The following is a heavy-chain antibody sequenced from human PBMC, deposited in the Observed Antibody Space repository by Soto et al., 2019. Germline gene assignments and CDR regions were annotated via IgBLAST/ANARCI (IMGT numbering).Heavy chain of an antibody. CDR2: LSGSGGTT. J-gene: IGHJ4*02. V-gene: IGHV3-23*01. CDR3: AKKDAIVVVPAAGPLDY. D-gene: IGHD2-2*01. Sequence: GGSLRLSCAASGFTFSSYAMSWVRQAPGKGLEWVSGLSGSGGTTYYVDSVKGRFTISRDNSKNTLYLQMNSLRAEDTAVYYCAKKDAIVVVPAAGPLDYWGQGTLVTVSS. CDR1: GFTFSSYA.